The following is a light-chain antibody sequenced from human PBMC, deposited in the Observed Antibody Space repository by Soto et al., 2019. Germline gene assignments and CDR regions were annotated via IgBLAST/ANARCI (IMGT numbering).Light chain of an antibody. CDR1: QSVSSY. Sequence: EIVLKQSPATSYISPGERATLSCRSSQSVSSYLAWYQQKPGQAPRLLIYDASNRATGIPARFSGSGSGTDFTLTISSLEPEHFAVYYCQQRSNWPPSLTFGGGTKVDI. CDR3: QQRSNWPPSLT. CDR2: DAS. V-gene: IGKV3-11*01. J-gene: IGKJ4*01.